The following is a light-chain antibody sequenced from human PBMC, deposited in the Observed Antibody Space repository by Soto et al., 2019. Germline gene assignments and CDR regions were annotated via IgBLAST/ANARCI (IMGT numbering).Light chain of an antibody. J-gene: IGKJ1*01. CDR3: QQYHTYSRT. CDR1: QRVSSS. CDR2: FAS. V-gene: IGKV1-5*01. Sequence: DIQMTQSPSTLSASVGARVTITCRASQRVSSSLAWYQQKPGKDPRLLIYFASNLDSGDPSKFSGSGSGTEFTLTISSLQPDDFASYYCQQYHTYSRTFGQGTKVEIK.